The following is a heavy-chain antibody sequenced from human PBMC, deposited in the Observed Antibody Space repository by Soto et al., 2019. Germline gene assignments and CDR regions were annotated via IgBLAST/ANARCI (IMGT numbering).Heavy chain of an antibody. Sequence: QVQLQESGPGLVKASQTLSLTCTLSGASINSAEHYWSWIRQPPGKGLEWIGYTYYSVGSYYNASLQSRVTISVDTSQNQFSLRLRSVTAADTAVYFCARLSGYDPAGAADKWGPGILVSVSS. CDR1: GASINSAEHY. CDR3: ARLSGYDPAGAADK. CDR2: TYYSVGS. J-gene: IGHJ4*02. D-gene: IGHD5-12*01. V-gene: IGHV4-30-4*01.